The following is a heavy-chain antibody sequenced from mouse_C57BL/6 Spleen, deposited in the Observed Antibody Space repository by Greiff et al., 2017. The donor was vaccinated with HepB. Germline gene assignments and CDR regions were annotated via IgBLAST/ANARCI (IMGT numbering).Heavy chain of an antibody. Sequence: EVMLVESGGGLVKPGGSLKLSCAASGFTFSDYGMHWVRQAPEKGLEWVAYISRGSSTIYYADTVKGRFTISRDNAKNTLFLQMTSLRSEDTAMYYCARPYYYGSSYGAMDYWGQGTSVTVSS. J-gene: IGHJ4*01. CDR2: ISRGSSTI. CDR3: ARPYYYGSSYGAMDY. CDR1: GFTFSDYG. V-gene: IGHV5-17*01. D-gene: IGHD1-1*01.